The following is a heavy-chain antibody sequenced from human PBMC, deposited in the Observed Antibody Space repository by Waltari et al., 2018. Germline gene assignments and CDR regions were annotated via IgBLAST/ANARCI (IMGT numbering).Heavy chain of an antibody. J-gene: IGHJ1*01. Sequence: EVQLVESGGDLVQPGGSLRLSCVSSGFPLRHAWMCWVRQAPGKGLVWVSRINGAGSDTSYADSVKGRFTISRDNAKNTLFLQMNSLTAEDTAVYYCARVLERSAYPDEYFNHWGQGTLVSVSP. V-gene: IGHV3-74*01. CDR3: ARVLERSAYPDEYFNH. CDR2: INGAGSDT. D-gene: IGHD3-16*01. CDR1: GFPLRHAW.